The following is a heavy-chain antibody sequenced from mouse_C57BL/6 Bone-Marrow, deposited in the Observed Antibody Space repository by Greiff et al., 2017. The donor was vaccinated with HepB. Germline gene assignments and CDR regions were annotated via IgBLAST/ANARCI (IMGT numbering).Heavy chain of an antibody. CDR1: GYTFTDYY. J-gene: IGHJ2*01. CDR3: ARRDYYGSDY. D-gene: IGHD1-1*01. V-gene: IGHV1-26*01. CDR2: INPNNGGT. Sequence: VQLQQSGPELVKPGASVKISCKASGYTFTDYYMNWVKQSHGKSLEWIGDINPNNGGTSYNQKFKGKATLTVDKSSSTAYMELRSLTSEDSAVYYCARRDYYGSDYWGQGTTLTVSS.